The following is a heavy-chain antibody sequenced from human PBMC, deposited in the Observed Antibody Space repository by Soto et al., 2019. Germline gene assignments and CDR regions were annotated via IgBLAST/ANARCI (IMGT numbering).Heavy chain of an antibody. J-gene: IGHJ3*02. CDR3: ASGIVGATRSAFDI. D-gene: IGHD1-26*01. CDR1: GGSFSGYY. V-gene: IGHV4-34*12. Sequence: QVQLQQWGAGLLKPSETLSLTCAVSGGSFSGYYWRWIGHPPGKGREWMGEIIHSGSTNNNPSLKSRVTISVDTFKNQFSLKLSSVTAADTAVYYCASGIVGATRSAFDIWGQGTMVTVSS. CDR2: IIHSGST.